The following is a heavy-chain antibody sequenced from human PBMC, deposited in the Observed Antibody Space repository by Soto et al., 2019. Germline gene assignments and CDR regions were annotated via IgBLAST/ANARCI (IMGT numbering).Heavy chain of an antibody. Sequence: QITLKESGPTLVKPTQTLTLTCTFSGFSPTTSGVGVGWIRQPPGKALEWLALLYWDVDNQYSPSLRNRLTLTKDTSKNQVVLTMTNMDPVDTATYYCAHGSGWLFDYWGQGTLVTVSS. CDR2: LYWDVDN. CDR1: GFSPTTSGVG. V-gene: IGHV2-5*02. D-gene: IGHD6-19*01. J-gene: IGHJ4*02. CDR3: AHGSGWLFDY.